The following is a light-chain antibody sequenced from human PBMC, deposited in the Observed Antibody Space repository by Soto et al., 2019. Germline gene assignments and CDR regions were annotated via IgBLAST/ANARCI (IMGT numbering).Light chain of an antibody. CDR3: QRNYNALMFG. V-gene: IGKV1-27*01. J-gene: IGKJ5*01. CDR2: SAS. CDR1: L. Sequence: DIQLTPSPSSLSASVGDRVTITCRVSLKWYRQKPGKVPKFLIYSASNLQSGVPSRFSGSGSGTDFTLTISSLQPEDVATYYGQRNYNALMFGFGQGTRLEIK.